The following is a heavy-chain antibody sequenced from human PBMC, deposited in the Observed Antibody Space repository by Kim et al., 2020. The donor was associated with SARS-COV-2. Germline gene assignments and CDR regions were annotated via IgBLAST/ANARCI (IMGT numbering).Heavy chain of an antibody. Sequence: GGSLRLSCVASGFMFNNYGMYWVRQAPGKGLEWVAVIWSDGRSKYHVDSVKGRFTISRDTSKNTLYLQMNTLRVEDTSVYYCARGESAIYCGCGQGTLGT. J-gene: IGHJ4*02. CDR3: ARGESAIYCG. D-gene: IGHD2-15*01. CDR2: IWSDGRSK. V-gene: IGHV3-33*01. CDR1: GFMFNNYG.